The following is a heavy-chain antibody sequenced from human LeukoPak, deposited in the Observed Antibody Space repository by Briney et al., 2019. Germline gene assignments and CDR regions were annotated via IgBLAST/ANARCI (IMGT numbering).Heavy chain of an antibody. CDR2: IYYSGST. CDR3: ARQLAAAGYYFDY. J-gene: IGHJ4*02. V-gene: IGHV4-31*03. Sequence: PSETLSLTCTVSGGSISSGGYCWSWIRQHPGKGLEWIGYIYYSGSTNSNPSLRGRVTISVDTSNNQFSLKLSSVTAADTAVYYCARQLAAAGYYFDYWGQGTLVTVSS. D-gene: IGHD6-13*01. CDR1: GGSISSGGYC.